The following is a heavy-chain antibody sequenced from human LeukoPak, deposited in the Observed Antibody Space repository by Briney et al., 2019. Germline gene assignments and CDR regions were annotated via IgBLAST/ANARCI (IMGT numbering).Heavy chain of an antibody. Sequence: ASVKVSCKASGGTLSSYAISWVRQAPGQGLEWMGGIIPIFGTANYAQKFQGRVTITADESTSTAYMELSSLRSEDTAVYYCATPIGELLPIVWGQGTLVTVSS. D-gene: IGHD1-26*01. CDR2: IIPIFGTA. V-gene: IGHV1-69*13. J-gene: IGHJ4*02. CDR1: GGTLSSYA. CDR3: ATPIGELLPIV.